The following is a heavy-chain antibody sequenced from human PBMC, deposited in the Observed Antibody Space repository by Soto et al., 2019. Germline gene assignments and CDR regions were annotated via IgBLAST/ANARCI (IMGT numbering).Heavy chain of an antibody. Sequence: SVNGSWKAAGGTFSSYSISWVRQAPGQGLEWMGGIIPIFGTANYAQKFQGRVTITADESTSTAYMELSSLRSEDTAVYYCARDLWRTTTEDYYGMDVWGQGTTVTVSS. V-gene: IGHV1-69*13. CDR2: IIPIFGTA. CDR1: GGTFSSYS. D-gene: IGHD4-4*01. CDR3: ARDLWRTTTEDYYGMDV. J-gene: IGHJ6*02.